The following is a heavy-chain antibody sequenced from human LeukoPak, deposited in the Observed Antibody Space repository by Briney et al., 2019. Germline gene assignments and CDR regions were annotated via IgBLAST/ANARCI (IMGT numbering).Heavy chain of an antibody. J-gene: IGHJ4*02. Sequence: GGSLRLSCAASGFTFSSYGMHWVRQAPGKGLEWVAVIWYDGSNKYYADSVKGRFTISRGNSKNTLYLQMNSLRAEDTAVYYCARAPYSSGWYGVVDYWGQGTLVTVSS. V-gene: IGHV3-33*01. CDR1: GFTFSSYG. D-gene: IGHD6-19*01. CDR2: IWYDGSNK. CDR3: ARAPYSSGWYGVVDY.